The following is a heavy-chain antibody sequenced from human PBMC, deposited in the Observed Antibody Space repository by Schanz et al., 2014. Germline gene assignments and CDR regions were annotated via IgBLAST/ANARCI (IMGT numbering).Heavy chain of an antibody. V-gene: IGHV3-23*04. J-gene: IGHJ3*02. Sequence: EVQLVESGGGLVQPGGSLRLSCAASGFTFTNYAMSWVRQAPGKGLEWVSLISDSGGSTYYADSVKGRFTISRDNSKNTLYLQMNSLRAEDTAVYYCAKGRFGELSAFDIWGQGTMVTVSS. D-gene: IGHD3-10*01. CDR3: AKGRFGELSAFDI. CDR2: ISDSGGST. CDR1: GFTFTNYA.